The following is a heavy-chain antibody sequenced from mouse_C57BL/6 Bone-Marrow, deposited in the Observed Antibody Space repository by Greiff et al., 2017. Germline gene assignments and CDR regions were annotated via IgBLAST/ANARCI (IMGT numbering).Heavy chain of an antibody. V-gene: IGHV5-15*01. J-gene: IGHJ1*03. CDR3: ARRRLLRWWYFDV. CDR2: ISNLAYSI. Sequence: EVQLVESGGGLVQPGGSLKLSCAASGFTFSDYGMAWVRQAPRKGPEWVAFISNLAYSIYYADTVTGRFTISIENAKNTLYLEMSSLRSEDTAMYDCARRRLLRWWYFDVWGTGTTVTVSS. CDR1: GFTFSDYG. D-gene: IGHD1-1*01.